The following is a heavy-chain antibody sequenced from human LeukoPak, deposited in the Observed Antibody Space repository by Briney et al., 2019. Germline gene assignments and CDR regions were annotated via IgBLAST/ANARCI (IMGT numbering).Heavy chain of an antibody. V-gene: IGHV3-20*04. J-gene: IGHJ3*02. D-gene: IGHD5-18*01. CDR1: GFTFDDYG. CDR2: INWNGGST. Sequence: GGSLRLSCAASGFTFDDYGMSWVRQAPGKGLEWVSGINWNGGSTGYADSVKGRFTISRDNAKNSLYLQMNSLRAEDTALYYCARPREGYGGDAFDIWGQGTVVTVSS. CDR3: ARPREGYGGDAFDI.